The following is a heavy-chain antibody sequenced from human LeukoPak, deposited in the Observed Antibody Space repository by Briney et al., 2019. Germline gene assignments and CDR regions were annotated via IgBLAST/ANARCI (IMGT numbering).Heavy chain of an antibody. CDR3: ARVQVLRFLEWLSGGYYYGMDV. D-gene: IGHD3-3*01. Sequence: APVKVSCKASGYTFTSYAMHWVRQAPGQRLEWMGWINAGNGNTKYSQKFQGRVTITRDTSASTAYMELSSLRSEDTAVYYCARVQVLRFLEWLSGGYYYGMDVWGQGTTVTVSS. CDR1: GYTFTSYA. J-gene: IGHJ6*02. V-gene: IGHV1-3*01. CDR2: INAGNGNT.